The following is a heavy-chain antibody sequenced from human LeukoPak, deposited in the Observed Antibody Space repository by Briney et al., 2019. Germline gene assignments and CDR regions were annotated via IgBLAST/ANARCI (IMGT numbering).Heavy chain of an antibody. V-gene: IGHV3-23*01. CDR2: ISGDASGT. CDR3: AKDIRLDS. J-gene: IGHJ4*02. CDR1: GFTFSNYA. Sequence: PGGPLGLSCAASGFTFSNYAVNWVRQAPRKGLEWVSGISGDASGTYYADSVRGRFTISRDNSKNTVYLQMKSLRAEDTAVYYCAKDIRLDSWGQGTLVTASS.